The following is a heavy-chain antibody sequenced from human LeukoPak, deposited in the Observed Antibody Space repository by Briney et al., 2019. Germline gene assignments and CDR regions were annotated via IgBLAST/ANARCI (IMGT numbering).Heavy chain of an antibody. J-gene: IGHJ4*02. CDR3: ARGVRIAVAGYIDY. Sequence: GGSLRLSCAASGFSFSSYGMHWVRQASGKGLVLVAFIRYDGNEKYYAGSVQGRFTISRDNSKNTLYLQMNSLRAEDTAVYYCARGVRIAVAGYIDYWGQGTLVTVSS. CDR1: GFSFSSYG. D-gene: IGHD6-19*01. V-gene: IGHV3-30*02. CDR2: IRYDGNEK.